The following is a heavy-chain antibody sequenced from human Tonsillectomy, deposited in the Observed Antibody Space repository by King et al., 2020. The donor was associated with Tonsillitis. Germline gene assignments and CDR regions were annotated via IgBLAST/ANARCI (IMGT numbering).Heavy chain of an antibody. CDR2: ISHDGSNK. D-gene: IGHD3-10*01. Sequence: VQLVESGGGVVQPGRSLRLSCAASGFTFSSYGMHWVRQAPGKGLEWVAVISHDGSNKYYADSVKGRFTISRDNSKNTLYLQMNSLRAEDTAVYYCAKIPIYGSGSFDIWGQGKMVTVSS. CDR3: AKIPIYGSGSFDI. J-gene: IGHJ3*02. V-gene: IGHV3-30*18. CDR1: GFTFSSYG.